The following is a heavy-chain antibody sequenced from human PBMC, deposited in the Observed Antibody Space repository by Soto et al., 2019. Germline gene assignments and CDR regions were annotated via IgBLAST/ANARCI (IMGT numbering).Heavy chain of an antibody. CDR1: GYTFSDYY. D-gene: IGHD1-26*01. CDR3: ARTPNNGRAGVYGMDV. J-gene: IGHJ6*02. V-gene: IGHV1-2*02. CDR2: IDADSGDT. Sequence: QVQLVQSGAETKKPGASLKVSCKASGYTFSDYYIHWVRQAPGQGLEWMAWIDADSGDTKCAQKIQGGISMTRDTSINTASRELSRLRSDDPAVYYCARTPNNGRAGVYGMDVWGQGTTVTVSS.